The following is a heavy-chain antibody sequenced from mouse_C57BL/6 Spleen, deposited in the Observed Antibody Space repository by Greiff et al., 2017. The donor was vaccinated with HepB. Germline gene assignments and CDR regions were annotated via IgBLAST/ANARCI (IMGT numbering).Heavy chain of an antibody. CDR1: GFTFSDYG. CDR2: ISSGSSTI. J-gene: IGHJ4*01. Sequence: DVMLVESGGGLVKPGGSLKLSCAASGFTFSDYGMHWVRQAPEKGLEWVAYISSGSSTIYYADTVKGRFTISRDNAKNTLFLQMTSLRSEDTAMYYCAREGNSVYAMDYWGQGTSVTVSS. V-gene: IGHV5-17*01. CDR3: AREGNSVYAMDY. D-gene: IGHD2-1*01.